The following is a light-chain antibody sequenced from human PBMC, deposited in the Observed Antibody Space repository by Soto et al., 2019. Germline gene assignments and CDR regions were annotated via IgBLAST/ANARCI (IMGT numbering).Light chain of an antibody. Sequence: EIVLTQSPATLSLSPRQRSTLSFRPSRTVGSYLACYQHNPGQSPRLLIYDVSNRATGIPARFSGSASGTNFSLTISSLEPEDFAVYYCQQRSHWPRTFGQGTTGDIK. CDR2: DVS. V-gene: IGKV3-11*01. J-gene: IGKJ1*01. CDR3: QQRSHWPRT. CDR1: RTVGSY.